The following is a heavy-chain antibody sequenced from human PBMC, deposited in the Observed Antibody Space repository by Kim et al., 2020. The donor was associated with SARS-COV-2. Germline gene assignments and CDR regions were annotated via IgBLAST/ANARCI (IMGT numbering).Heavy chain of an antibody. CDR3: ATLSGQYSSSWDDAFDI. CDR1: GFTFSSYW. V-gene: IGHV3-74*01. D-gene: IGHD6-13*01. Sequence: LSLTCAASGFTFSSYWMHWVRQAPGKGLVWVSRINSDGSSTSYADSVKGRFTISRDNAKNTLYLQMNSLRAEDTAVYYCATLSGQYSSSWDDAFDIWGQGTMVTVSS. CDR2: INSDGSST. J-gene: IGHJ3*02.